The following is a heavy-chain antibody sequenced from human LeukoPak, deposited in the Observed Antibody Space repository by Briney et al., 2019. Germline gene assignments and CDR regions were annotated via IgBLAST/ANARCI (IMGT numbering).Heavy chain of an antibody. Sequence: PSETLSLTCAVYGGSFSGYYWSWIRQPPGKGLEWIGEINHSGSTNYNPSLKSRVTISVDTSKNQFSLKLSSVTAADTAVYYCARSDYYDSSGYYSSFDYWGQGTLVTVSS. V-gene: IGHV4-34*01. CDR2: INHSGST. CDR3: ARSDYYDSSGYYSSFDY. CDR1: GGSFSGYY. J-gene: IGHJ4*02. D-gene: IGHD3-22*01.